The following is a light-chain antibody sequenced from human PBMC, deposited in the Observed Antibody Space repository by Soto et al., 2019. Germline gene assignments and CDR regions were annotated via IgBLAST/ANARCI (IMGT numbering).Light chain of an antibody. V-gene: IGKV3-11*01. CDR3: QQRSNRPPWT. CDR2: DAS. J-gene: IGKJ1*01. Sequence: EIVLTQSPATLSLSPGGRATLSCRASQSVSSYLAWYQQKPGQAPRLLIYDASNRATGIPARFSGSGSGTDFTLTISSLEPEDFAVYYCQQRSNRPPWTFGQGTKVDI. CDR1: QSVSSY.